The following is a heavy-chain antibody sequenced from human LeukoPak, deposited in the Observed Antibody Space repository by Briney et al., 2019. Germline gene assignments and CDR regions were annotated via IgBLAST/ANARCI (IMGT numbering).Heavy chain of an antibody. Sequence: KTGGSLRLSCAASGFTFTNYSMNWVRQAPGKGLEWVSSISTTSTYIYYADSLKGRFTISRDNAKNTLYLQMSSLRAEDTAVYYCARGPGGGSYIRFDYWGQGTLVTVSS. CDR3: ARGPGGGSYIRFDY. V-gene: IGHV3-21*01. CDR1: GFTFTNYS. J-gene: IGHJ4*02. CDR2: ISTTSTYI. D-gene: IGHD1-26*01.